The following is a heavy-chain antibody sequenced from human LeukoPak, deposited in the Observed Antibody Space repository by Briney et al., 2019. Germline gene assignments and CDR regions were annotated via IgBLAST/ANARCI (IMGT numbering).Heavy chain of an antibody. D-gene: IGHD3-10*01. CDR3: ANDPLWFGELWFPVDI. V-gene: IGHV3-20*04. Sequence: PGGSLRLSCVASGFTFDDHGMSWVRQVPGKGLEWVSGINWNGGSTGYADSVKGRFTISRDNAKNTLYLQMNSLRAEDTAVYYCANDPLWFGELWFPVDIWGQGTMVTVSS. J-gene: IGHJ3*02. CDR1: GFTFDDHG. CDR2: INWNGGST.